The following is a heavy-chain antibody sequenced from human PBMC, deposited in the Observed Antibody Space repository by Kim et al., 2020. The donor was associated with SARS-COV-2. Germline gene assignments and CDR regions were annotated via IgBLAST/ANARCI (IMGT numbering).Heavy chain of an antibody. J-gene: IGHJ4*02. Sequence: PSLKSRITISVDRSKNQFSLKLSSVTAADTAVYYCARTIFGVVITYFDYWGQGTLVTVSS. D-gene: IGHD3-3*01. CDR3: ARTIFGVVITYFDY. V-gene: IGHV4-30-2*01.